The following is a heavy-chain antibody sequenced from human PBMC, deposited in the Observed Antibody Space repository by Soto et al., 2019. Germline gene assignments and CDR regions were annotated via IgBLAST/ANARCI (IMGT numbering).Heavy chain of an antibody. J-gene: IGHJ4*02. V-gene: IGHV3-73*01. CDR2: IRSKANSYAT. Sequence: XVCLRLSCAASGFSFSGSSMHWVRQASGKGLEWVGRIRSKANSYATAYAASVKGRFTISRDDSKNTAYLQMNSLKTEDTAVYYCTIIAVVEAATRDYWGQRALVTVSS. D-gene: IGHD2-15*01. CDR3: TIIAVVEAATRDY. CDR1: GFSFSGSS.